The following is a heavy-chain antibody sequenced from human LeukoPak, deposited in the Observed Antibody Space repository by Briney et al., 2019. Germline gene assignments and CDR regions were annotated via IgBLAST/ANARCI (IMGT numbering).Heavy chain of an antibody. Sequence: GGSLRLSCTASGFTLGGHDMHWVRQIPGQGLEWVAAVSSGFHAFFADSVQGRFTVSREDARNSLYLQMNSLRAGDTAVYYCVREARGYHYTYFDYWGQGTLVTVSS. CDR2: VSSGFHA. V-gene: IGHV3-13*01. J-gene: IGHJ4*02. D-gene: IGHD5-18*01. CDR1: GFTLGGHD. CDR3: VREARGYHYTYFDY.